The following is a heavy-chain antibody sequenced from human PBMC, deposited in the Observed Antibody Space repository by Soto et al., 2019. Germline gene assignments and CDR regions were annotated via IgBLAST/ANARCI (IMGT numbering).Heavy chain of an antibody. Sequence: SVKVSCKASGGTFSSYRINWVRQAPGQVLEWVGGIVPIYRTADYAQKFQGRVTITADEPAGTSYMELPSLKSQDTAVYYCVRHSGAKLSSRWGQGTLVTVSS. CDR2: IVPIYRTA. CDR3: VRHSGAKLSSR. D-gene: IGHD6-13*01. V-gene: IGHV1-69*13. J-gene: IGHJ4*02. CDR1: GGTFSSYR.